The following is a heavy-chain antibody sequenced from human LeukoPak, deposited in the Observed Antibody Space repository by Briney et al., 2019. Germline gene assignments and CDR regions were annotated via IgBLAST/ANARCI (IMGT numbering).Heavy chain of an antibody. Sequence: GRSLRLSCAASGFTFSSYGMHWVRQAPGKGLEWVAFIRYDGSNKYYADSVKGRFTISRDNSKNTVYLQMNSLRAEDTAVYYCAKFSPRSGSLPRYFDYWGQGTLVTVSS. CDR2: IRYDGSNK. J-gene: IGHJ4*02. D-gene: IGHD3-10*01. V-gene: IGHV3-30*02. CDR3: AKFSPRSGSLPRYFDY. CDR1: GFTFSSYG.